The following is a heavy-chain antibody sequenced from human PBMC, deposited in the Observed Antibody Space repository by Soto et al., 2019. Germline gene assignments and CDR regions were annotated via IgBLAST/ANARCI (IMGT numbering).Heavy chain of an antibody. Sequence: SETLSLTCAVYGGSFSGYYWSWIRQPPGKGLEWIGEINHSGSTNYNPSLKSRVTISVDTSKNQFSLKLSSVTAADTAVHYCARRTLDDIVVVVAVFDYWGQGTLVTVSS. V-gene: IGHV4-34*01. J-gene: IGHJ4*02. CDR2: INHSGST. CDR1: GGSFSGYY. D-gene: IGHD2-15*01. CDR3: ARRTLDDIVVVVAVFDY.